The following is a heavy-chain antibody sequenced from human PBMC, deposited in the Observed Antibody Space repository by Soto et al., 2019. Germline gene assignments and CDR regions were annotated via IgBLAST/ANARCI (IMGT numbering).Heavy chain of an antibody. CDR1: GGSISSSSYY. J-gene: IGHJ5*02. V-gene: IGHV4-39*01. CDR2: IYYSGST. D-gene: IGHD3-10*01. Sequence: QLQLQESGPGLVKPSETLSLTCTVSGGSISSSSYYWGWIRQPPGKGLEWIGSIYYSGSTYYNPSLKSRVTISVDTSKNQFSLKLSSVTAADTAVYYCARRIRITMVRGVKNWFDPWGQGTLVTVSS. CDR3: ARRIRITMVRGVKNWFDP.